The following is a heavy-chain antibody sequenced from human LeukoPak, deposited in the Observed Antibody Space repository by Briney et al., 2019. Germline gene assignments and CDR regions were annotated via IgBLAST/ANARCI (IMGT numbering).Heavy chain of an antibody. J-gene: IGHJ6*04. Sequence: SETLSLTCTVSGGSISSYYWSWIRQPPGEGLEWIGYIYYSGSTNYNPSLKSRVTISVDTSKNQFSLKLSSVTAADTAVYYCARIQQPRSYYYYYYGMDVWGKGTTVTVSS. CDR2: IYYSGST. CDR1: GGSISSYY. CDR3: ARIQQPRSYYYYYYGMDV. D-gene: IGHD5-18*01. V-gene: IGHV4-59*01.